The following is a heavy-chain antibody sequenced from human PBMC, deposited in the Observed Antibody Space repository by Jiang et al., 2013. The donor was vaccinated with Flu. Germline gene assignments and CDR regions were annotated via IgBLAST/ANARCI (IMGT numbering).Heavy chain of an antibody. V-gene: IGHV4-61*01. CDR1: GGSVSDGTYH. CDR2: ISNIGST. Sequence: GPGLVKPSETVSLACSVSGGSVSDGTYHWTWIRQPPGKGLEWIGYISNIGSTTYNPSLKSRVTMSVDTSKNQFSLKLNSVTAVDTAVYYCTRKVDGYNPFYWGQGTLVTVSS. CDR3: TRKVDGYNPFY. J-gene: IGHJ4*02. D-gene: IGHD5-24*01.